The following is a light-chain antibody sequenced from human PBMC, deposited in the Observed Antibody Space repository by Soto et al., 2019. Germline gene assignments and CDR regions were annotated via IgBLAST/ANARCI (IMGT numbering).Light chain of an antibody. CDR2: EAS. J-gene: IGKJ1*01. CDR3: QQYYSDWT. Sequence: IHMPQSPCNLSASVEHRVSITCRASQSISGWLAWYQQKPGTAPKLLIYEASNLESGVPSRFSGSGSGTEFTLTISSLQPDDFATYYCQQYYSDWTFGQGTKVNI. V-gene: IGKV1-5*01. CDR1: QSISGW.